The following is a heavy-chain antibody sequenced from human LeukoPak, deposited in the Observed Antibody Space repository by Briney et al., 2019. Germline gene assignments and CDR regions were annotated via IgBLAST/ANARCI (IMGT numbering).Heavy chain of an antibody. Sequence: PSQTLSLTCAASGASISNDDYYWNWIRQPPGKGLEWIGYIYYSGSATYNPSLKSRVTISVDTSKNQFSLKLSSVTAADTAVYFCARTRRFSDDYETAEHFQRWGQGTLVTVSS. V-gene: IGHV4-30-4*01. D-gene: IGHD4-17*01. CDR2: IYYSGSA. J-gene: IGHJ1*01. CDR1: GASISNDDYY. CDR3: ARTRRFSDDYETAEHFQR.